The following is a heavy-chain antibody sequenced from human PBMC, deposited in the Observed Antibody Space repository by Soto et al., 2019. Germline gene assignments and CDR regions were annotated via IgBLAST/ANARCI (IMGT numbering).Heavy chain of an antibody. D-gene: IGHD1-26*01. V-gene: IGHV4-59*08. CDR1: GGTISSWY. CDR3: ARRYGSAIDY. Sequence: QVQLQESGPGLVKPSETLSLTCTVSGGTISSWYWSWIRQPPGKGLEWIGYIYYSGSTNCNPSLKRRVTISVDTSKNQFSRKLSSVTAAYTAVYYWARRYGSAIDYWGQGTLVTVSS. CDR2: IYYSGST. J-gene: IGHJ4*02.